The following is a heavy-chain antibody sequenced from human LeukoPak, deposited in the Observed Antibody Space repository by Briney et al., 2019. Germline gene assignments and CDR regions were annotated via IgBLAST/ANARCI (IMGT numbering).Heavy chain of an antibody. J-gene: IGHJ3*02. CDR1: GYTFTSYA. CDR3: AKDAPKTPGIAAAGTVLRDAFDI. CDR2: INAGNGNT. V-gene: IGHV1-3*03. Sequence: ASVKVSCKASGYTFTSYAMHWVRQAPGQRLEWMGWINAGNGNTKYSQEFQGRVTITRDTSASTAYMELSSLRSEDMAVYYCAKDAPKTPGIAAAGTVLRDAFDIWGQGTMVTVSS. D-gene: IGHD6-13*01.